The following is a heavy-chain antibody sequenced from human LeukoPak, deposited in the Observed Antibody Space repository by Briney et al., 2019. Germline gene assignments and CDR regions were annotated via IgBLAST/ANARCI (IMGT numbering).Heavy chain of an antibody. Sequence: SETLSLTCTVSGGSISSYYWSWIRQPPGKGLEWIGYIYYSGSTNHNPSLKSRVTISVNTSKNQFSLKLSSVTAADTAVYYCARGYSSFVGAFDIWGQGTMVTVSS. V-gene: IGHV4-59*01. J-gene: IGHJ3*02. CDR3: ARGYSSFVGAFDI. CDR2: IYYSGST. CDR1: GGSISSYY. D-gene: IGHD6-13*01.